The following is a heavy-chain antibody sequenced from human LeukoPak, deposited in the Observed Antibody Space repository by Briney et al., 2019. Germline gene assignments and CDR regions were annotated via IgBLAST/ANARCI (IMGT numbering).Heavy chain of an antibody. V-gene: IGHV1-69*05. CDR1: GGTFSSYA. J-gene: IGHJ5*02. CDR2: IIPIFGTA. Sequence: SVKVSCKASGGTFSSYAISWVRQAPGQGLEWMGGIIPIFGTANYAQKFQGRVTITTDESTSTAYMELSSLRSEDTAVYYCARDVTACGGDCINWFDPWGQGTMVTVSS. CDR3: ARDVTACGGDCINWFDP. D-gene: IGHD2-21*02.